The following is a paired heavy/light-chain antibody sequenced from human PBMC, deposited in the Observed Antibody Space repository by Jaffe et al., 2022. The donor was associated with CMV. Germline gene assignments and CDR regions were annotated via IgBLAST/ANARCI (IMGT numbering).Heavy chain of an antibody. D-gene: IGHD3-9*01. CDR3: ARGTDYDILTGYHPGPSRFDY. CDR1: GFTFSSYG. J-gene: IGHJ4*02. CDR2: IWYDGSNK. V-gene: IGHV3-33*01. Sequence: QVQLVESGGGVVQPGRSLRLSCAASGFTFSSYGMHWVRQAPGKGLEWVAVIWYDGSNKYYADSVKGRFTISRDNSKNTLYLQMNSLRAEDTAVYYCARGTDYDILTGYHPGPSRFDYWGQGTLVTVSS.
Light chain of an antibody. J-gene: IGLJ3*02. V-gene: IGLV7-43*01. CDR2: STS. Sequence: QTVVTQEPSLTVSPGGTVTLTCASSTGAVTSGYYPNWFQQKPGQAPRALIYSTSNKHSWTPARFSGSLLGGKAALTLSGVQPEDEAEYYCLLYYGGAWVFGGGTKLTVL. CDR3: LLYYGGAWV. CDR1: TGAVTSGYY.